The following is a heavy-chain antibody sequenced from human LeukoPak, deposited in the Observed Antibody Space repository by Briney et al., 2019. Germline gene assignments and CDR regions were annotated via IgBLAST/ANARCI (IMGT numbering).Heavy chain of an antibody. Sequence: SETLSLTCAVYGGSFSGYYWGWIRQPPGKGLEWIGEINHSGSTNYNPSLKSRVTISVDTSKNQFSLKLSSVTAADTAVYYCATLYDFWSGYPVNWFDPWGQGTLVTVSS. J-gene: IGHJ5*02. D-gene: IGHD3-3*01. V-gene: IGHV4-34*01. CDR3: ATLYDFWSGYPVNWFDP. CDR2: INHSGST. CDR1: GGSFSGYY.